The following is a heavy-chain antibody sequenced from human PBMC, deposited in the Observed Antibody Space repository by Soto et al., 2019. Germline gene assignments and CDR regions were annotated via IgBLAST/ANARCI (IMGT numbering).Heavy chain of an antibody. CDR1: GYTFTGYY. J-gene: IGHJ3*02. CDR3: ARVTAMAYDAFDI. V-gene: IGHV1-2*02. D-gene: IGHD5-18*01. CDR2: INPNSGGT. Sequence: WASVKVSCKASGYTFTGYYMHWVRQAPGQGLEWMGWINPNSGGTNYAQKFQGRVTMTRDTSISTAYMELSRLRSDDTAVYYCARVTAMAYDAFDIWGQGTMVTVSS.